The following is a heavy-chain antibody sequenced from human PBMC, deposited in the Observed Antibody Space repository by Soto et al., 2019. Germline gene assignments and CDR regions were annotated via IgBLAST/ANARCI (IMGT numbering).Heavy chain of an antibody. V-gene: IGHV4-59*05. Sequence: SLTLGLTNAVAGGPSIGYDWNWIRQPPCKGLEWIGSIYYTGSTHYNPSLKSRVTVSADTSKNQFSLRLSSVIAADTAVYYCARNEFHPPSSGTYLDYWGQGTRVTLSS. J-gene: IGHJ4*01. CDR1: GGPSIGYD. CDR3: ARNEFHPPSSGTYLDY. D-gene: IGHD3-10*01. CDR2: IYYTGST.